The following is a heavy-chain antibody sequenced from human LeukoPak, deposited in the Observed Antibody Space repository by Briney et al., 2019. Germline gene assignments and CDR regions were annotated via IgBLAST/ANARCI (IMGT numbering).Heavy chain of an antibody. D-gene: IGHD5-18*01. CDR3: ARHGRGYSYGKIDY. V-gene: IGHV4-39*01. CDR2: IYYSGST. CDR1: GGSISSSSYY. J-gene: IGHJ4*02. Sequence: SETPSLTCTVSGGSISSSSYYWGWIRQPPGKGLEWIGSIYYSGSTYYNPSLKSRVTISVDTSKNQFPLKLSSVTAADTAVYYCARHGRGYSYGKIDYWGQGTLVTVSS.